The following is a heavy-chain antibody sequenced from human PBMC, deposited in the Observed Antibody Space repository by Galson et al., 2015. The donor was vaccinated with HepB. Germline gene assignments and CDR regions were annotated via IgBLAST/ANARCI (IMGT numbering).Heavy chain of an antibody. CDR3: ARQSWDCSGGSCYSFGRVDY. CDR2: IYPGDSDT. D-gene: IGHD2-15*01. J-gene: IGHJ4*02. CDR1: GYSFTSYW. V-gene: IGHV5-51*01. Sequence: QSGAEVTKPGESLKISCKGSGYSFTSYWIGWVRQMPGKGLEWMGIIYPGDSDTRYSPSFQGQVTISADKSISTAYLQWSSLKASDTAMYYCARQSWDCSGGSCYSFGRVDYWGQGTQVTVSS.